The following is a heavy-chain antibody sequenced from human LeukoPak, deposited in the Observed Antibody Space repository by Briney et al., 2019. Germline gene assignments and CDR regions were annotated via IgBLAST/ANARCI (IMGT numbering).Heavy chain of an antibody. J-gene: IGHJ4*02. CDR2: ITSDGYNT. D-gene: IGHD3-22*01. CDR3: AKDVRDRGYADC. CDR1: GFTFSSYV. Sequence: GESLRLSCAASGFTFSSYVMHWVRQAPGKGLEWVSLITSDGYNTYYADSVRGRFTISRDNSKDSLFPQINSLRTDDTALYYCAKDVRDRGYADCWGQGTLVTVSS. V-gene: IGHV3-43*02.